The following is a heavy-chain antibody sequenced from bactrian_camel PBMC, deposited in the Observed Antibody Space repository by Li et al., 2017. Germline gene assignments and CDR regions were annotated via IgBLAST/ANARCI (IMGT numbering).Heavy chain of an antibody. CDR3: AADDFYCSTGAGDLTVATEIEEADFTH. V-gene: IGHV3S42*01. CDR1: GFQFSDYP. D-gene: IGHD1*01. CDR2: IAYDGWVT. J-gene: IGHJ6*01. Sequence: VQLVESGGGLVQPGGSLRLSWAASGFQFSDYPMSWVRQAPGKGLEWVAQIAYDGWVTRYHDSAKGRFTISKDNAKNTLYLQMNSLSPEDTGMYYCAADDFYCSTGAGDLTVATEIEEADFTHWGQ.